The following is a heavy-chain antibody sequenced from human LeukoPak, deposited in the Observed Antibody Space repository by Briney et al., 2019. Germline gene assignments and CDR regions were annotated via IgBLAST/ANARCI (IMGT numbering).Heavy chain of an antibody. CDR3: ARGFRFPYAFDI. CDR1: GGSISSGSYY. V-gene: IGHV4-61*02. D-gene: IGHD3-16*02. Sequence: PSETLSLTCTVSGGSISSGSYYWRWLRQPAGKGLEWIGRIYTSGSTNYNPSLKSRVTISVDTSKNQFSLKLSSVTAADTAVYYCARGFRFPYAFDIWGQGTMVTVSS. CDR2: IYTSGST. J-gene: IGHJ3*02.